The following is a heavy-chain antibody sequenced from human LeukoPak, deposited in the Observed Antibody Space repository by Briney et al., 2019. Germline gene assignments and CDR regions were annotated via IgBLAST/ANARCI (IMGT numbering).Heavy chain of an antibody. CDR1: GYTFTGYY. CDR2: INPNSGGT. CDR3: ASPLSYYDSSGYDY. V-gene: IGHV1-2*02. J-gene: IGHJ4*02. Sequence: SVKVSCKASGYTFTGYYMHWVRQAPGQALEWMGWINPNSGGTNYAQKFQGRVTMTRDTSISTAYMELSRLRSDDTAVYFCASPLSYYDSSGYDYWGQGTLVTVSS. D-gene: IGHD3-22*01.